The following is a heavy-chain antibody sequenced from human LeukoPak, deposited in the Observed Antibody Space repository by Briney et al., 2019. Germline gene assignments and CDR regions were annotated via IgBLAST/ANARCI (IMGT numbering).Heavy chain of an antibody. V-gene: IGHV3-74*01. D-gene: IGHD2/OR15-2a*01. Sequence: PGGSLKLSCAASAFTFDNYGMHWLRQAPGKGLVWVSRINPDDKSASYADSVKGRFTIARDDARKTLYLQMNSLRAEDTAVCYCLTIVETTFDAFDIWGQGTMVTVSS. CDR3: LTIVETTFDAFDI. CDR1: AFTFDNYG. CDR2: INPDDKSA. J-gene: IGHJ3*02.